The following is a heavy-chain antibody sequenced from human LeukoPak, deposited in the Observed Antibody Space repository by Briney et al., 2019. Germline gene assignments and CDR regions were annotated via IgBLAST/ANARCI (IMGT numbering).Heavy chain of an antibody. J-gene: IGHJ6*02. V-gene: IGHV7-4-1*02. CDR3: ARDGGSGYDWYYYYGMDV. CDR2: INTNTGNP. CDR1: GYTFTSYA. Sequence: ASVKVSCKASGYTFTSYAMNWVRQAPGQGLEWMGWINTNTGNPTYAHGFTGRFVFSLDTSVSTAYLQISSLKAEDTAVYYCARDGGSGYDWYYYYGMDVWGQGTTVTVSS. D-gene: IGHD5-12*01.